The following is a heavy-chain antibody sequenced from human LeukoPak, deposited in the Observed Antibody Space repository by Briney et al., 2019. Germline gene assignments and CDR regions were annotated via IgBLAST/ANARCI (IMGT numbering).Heavy chain of an antibody. J-gene: IGHJ4*02. D-gene: IGHD2-21*02. Sequence: PSETLSLTCAVTGGSFSDHYWSWIRQPPGKGLEWIGEINDSGSTHYNPSLKSRVTISVDTSKSHFSLKMRSVTAADTAVYYCARFTHCGGDCCYLDYWGQGTLVTVSS. CDR2: INDSGST. CDR1: GGSFSDHY. V-gene: IGHV4-34*01. CDR3: ARFTHCGGDCCYLDY.